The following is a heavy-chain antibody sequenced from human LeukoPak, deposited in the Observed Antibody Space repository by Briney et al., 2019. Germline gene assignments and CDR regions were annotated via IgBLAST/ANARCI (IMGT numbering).Heavy chain of an antibody. CDR3: ASSRRRDVVVVPAPDY. CDR2: IRSKAYGGTT. Sequence: GGSLRLSCTASGFIFADYPMSWVRQAPGKGLEWVGFIRSKAYGGTTEYAASVKGRFTISRHESKSIAYLQMNSLKTEDTGVYYCASSRRRDVVVVPAPDYWGQGTQVTVSS. V-gene: IGHV3-49*04. D-gene: IGHD2-2*01. CDR1: GFIFADYP. J-gene: IGHJ4*02.